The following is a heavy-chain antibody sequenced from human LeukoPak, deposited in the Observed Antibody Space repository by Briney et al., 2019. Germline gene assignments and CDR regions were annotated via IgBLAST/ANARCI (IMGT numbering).Heavy chain of an antibody. J-gene: IGHJ4*02. CDR2: INPVGGST. V-gene: IGHV1-46*01. CDR3: ARGGSLAAAPHLYYFDY. CDR1: GYTFANYY. D-gene: IGHD6-19*01. Sequence: GASVKVSCKSSGYTFANYYLHWVRQAPGQGLEWMGTINPVGGSTTYTQKFQGRVTMARDTSTSTIYMDLSSLRSEDTAVYYCARGGSLAAAPHLYYFDYWGQGSLVTVSS.